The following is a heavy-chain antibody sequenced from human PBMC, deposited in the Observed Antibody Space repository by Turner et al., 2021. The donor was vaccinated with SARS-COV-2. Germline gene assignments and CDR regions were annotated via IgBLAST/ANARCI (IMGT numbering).Heavy chain of an antibody. Sequence: LQLPESGPGLVKPSETLSLTCTVSGGSITKNYDYWGWIRQPPGKGLEWIGRIYYSGNTYYDPSLKSRVTISVDTSKSQFSLKLSSVTAADTAVYYCARLPERYFFDCWGQGALVTVSS. CDR1: GGSITKNYDY. V-gene: IGHV4-39*01. CDR2: IYYSGNT. CDR3: ARLPERYFFDC. J-gene: IGHJ4*02.